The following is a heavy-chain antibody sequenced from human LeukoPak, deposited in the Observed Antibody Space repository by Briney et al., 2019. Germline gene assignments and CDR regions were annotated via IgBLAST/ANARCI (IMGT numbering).Heavy chain of an antibody. Sequence: GGSLRLSSAASGFTFYTYGMHWVRQAPGRGLEYVSGIGPDGGTTYYAKSVKGRFTISRDNSKSMVYLQMGSLTADDMAVYYCARGAQLTDYWGQGTLVTVSS. D-gene: IGHD6-13*01. CDR3: ARGAQLTDY. CDR1: GFTFYTYG. CDR2: IGPDGGTT. J-gene: IGHJ4*02. V-gene: IGHV3-64*01.